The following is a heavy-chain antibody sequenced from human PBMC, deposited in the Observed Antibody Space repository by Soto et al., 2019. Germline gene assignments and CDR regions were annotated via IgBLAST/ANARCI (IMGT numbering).Heavy chain of an antibody. CDR3: ARGPSIRGGDCYSCYFDY. J-gene: IGHJ4*02. CDR2: IKQDGSEK. CDR1: GFTFSSYW. V-gene: IGHV3-7*01. D-gene: IGHD2-21*02. Sequence: GGSLRLSCAASGFTFSSYWMSWVRQAPGKGLEWEANIKQDGSEKYYVDSVKGRFTISRDNAKKSLYLQMNSLRAEDSAVYYCARGPSIRGGDCYSCYFDYWGQGTLVTVSS.